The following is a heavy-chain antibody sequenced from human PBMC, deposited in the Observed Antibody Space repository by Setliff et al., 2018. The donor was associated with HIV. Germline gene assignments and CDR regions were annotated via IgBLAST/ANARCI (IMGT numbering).Heavy chain of an antibody. D-gene: IGHD6-19*01. V-gene: IGHV1-46*01. CDR3: ARAPPYSTGWGLDY. CDR2: INPGGGTT. J-gene: IGHJ4*02. CDR1: GYIFTNYY. Sequence: ASVKVSCKASGYIFTNYYVHWVRQAPGQGLEWMGIINPGGGTTSYRRKFRDKVTLTRDTSTSTVYMELTYLTSEDTAVYYCARAPPYSTGWGLDYWGQGTLVTVSS.